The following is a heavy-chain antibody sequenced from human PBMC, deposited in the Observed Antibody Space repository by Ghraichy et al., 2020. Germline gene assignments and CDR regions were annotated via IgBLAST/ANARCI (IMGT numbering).Heavy chain of an antibody. V-gene: IGHV4-34*01. CDR2: INHSGST. D-gene: IGHD5-18*01. Sequence: SETLSLTCAVYGGSFSGYYWSWIRQPPGKGLEWIGDINHSGSTNYNPSLKSRVTISLDTSKNQFSLKLSSVTAADTAVYYCARGHPPGVQDTAMVTADYWSQGTLVTVSS. J-gene: IGHJ4*02. CDR3: ARGHPPGVQDTAMVTADY. CDR1: GGSFSGYY.